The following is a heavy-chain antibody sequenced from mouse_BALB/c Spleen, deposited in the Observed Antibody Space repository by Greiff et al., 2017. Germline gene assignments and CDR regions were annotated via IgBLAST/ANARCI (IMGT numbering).Heavy chain of an antibody. Sequence: EVKLMESGGGLVKPGGSLKLSCAASGFTFSSYAMSWVRQTPDKRLEWVATISSGGSYTYYPDSVKGRFTISRDNAKNTLYLQMSSLKSEDTAMYYCARHNYGSSFAWFAYWGQGTLVTVSA. CDR2: ISSGGSYT. CDR3: ARHNYGSSFAWFAY. CDR1: GFTFSSYA. D-gene: IGHD1-1*01. J-gene: IGHJ3*01. V-gene: IGHV5-6*03.